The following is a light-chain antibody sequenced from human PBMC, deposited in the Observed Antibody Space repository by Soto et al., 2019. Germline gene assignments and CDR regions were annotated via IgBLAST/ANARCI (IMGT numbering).Light chain of an antibody. V-gene: IGLV1-51*01. J-gene: IGLJ1*01. Sequence: QSVLXQPPSVSAAPGQKVTISCSGSSSNIGNNYVSWYQQLPGTAPKLLIYDNNKRPSGIPDRFSGSKSGTSATLGITGLQTGDEADYYCGTWDSSLSTYVFGTGTKGHRP. CDR2: DNN. CDR3: GTWDSSLSTYV. CDR1: SSNIGNNY.